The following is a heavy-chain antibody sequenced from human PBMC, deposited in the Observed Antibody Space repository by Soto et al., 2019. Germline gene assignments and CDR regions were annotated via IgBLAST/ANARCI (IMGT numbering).Heavy chain of an antibody. V-gene: IGHV4-34*01. J-gene: IGHJ6*02. Sequence: SETLSLTCAVYGGSFSGYYWSWIRQPPGKGLEWIGEINHSGSTNYNPSLKSRVTIAVDTSKNQFSLKLSSVTAADTAVYYCARGELLWFGERGYYYYYGMDVWGQGTTVTVSS. CDR2: INHSGST. D-gene: IGHD3-10*01. CDR1: GGSFSGYY. CDR3: ARGELLWFGERGYYYYYGMDV.